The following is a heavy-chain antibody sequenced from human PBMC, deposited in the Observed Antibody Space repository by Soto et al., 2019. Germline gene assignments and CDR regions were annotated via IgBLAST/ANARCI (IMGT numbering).Heavy chain of an antibody. V-gene: IGHV3-30-3*01. D-gene: IGHD1-1*01. CDR2: ISYDGSNK. CDR3: AKPYNWNDHDAFDI. Sequence: GGSQRLSCAPSGFTFSSYAMHWVRQAPGKGLEWVAVISYDGSNKYYADSVKGRFTISRDNSKNTLYLQMNSLRAEDTAVYYCAKPYNWNDHDAFDIWGQGTMVTVSS. J-gene: IGHJ3*02. CDR1: GFTFSSYA.